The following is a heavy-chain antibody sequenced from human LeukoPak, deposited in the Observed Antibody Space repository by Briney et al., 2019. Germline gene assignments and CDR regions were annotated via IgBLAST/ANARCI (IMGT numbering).Heavy chain of an antibody. Sequence: ASVKVSCKASGGTFSSYAISWVRQAPGQGLEWMGWINPNSGGTNYAQKFQGRVTMTRDTSISTAYMELSRLRSDDTAVYYCAREGDYYGSGRDWFDPWGQGTLVTVSS. J-gene: IGHJ5*02. CDR2: INPNSGGT. V-gene: IGHV1-2*02. D-gene: IGHD3-10*01. CDR3: AREGDYYGSGRDWFDP. CDR1: GGTFSSYA.